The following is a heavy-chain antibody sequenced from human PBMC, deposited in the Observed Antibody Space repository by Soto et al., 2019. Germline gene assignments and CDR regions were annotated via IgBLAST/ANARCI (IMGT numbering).Heavy chain of an antibody. CDR3: ARDTYSMGSYFDY. J-gene: IGHJ4*02. CDR1: GGSFSGYY. V-gene: IGHV4-34*01. Sequence: AETLSLTCAVYGGSFSGYYWSWIRQPPGKGLEWIGEINHSGSTNYNPSLKSRVTISVDTSKNQFSLKLSSVTAADTAVYYCARDTYSMGSYFDYWGQGTLVTVSS. CDR2: INHSGST. D-gene: IGHD3-10*01.